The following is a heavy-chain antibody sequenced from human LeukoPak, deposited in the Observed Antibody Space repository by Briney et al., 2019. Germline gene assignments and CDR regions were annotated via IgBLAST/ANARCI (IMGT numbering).Heavy chain of an antibody. J-gene: IGHJ5*01. D-gene: IGHD6-13*01. CDR3: VKHGSSWLVYNWFDS. CDR2: INQDGDEK. V-gene: IGHV3-7*01. Sequence: PGGSLRLSCAASGFTFSSYGMSWVRQAPGKGLEWVANINQDGDEKNYVDSVKGRFTISRDNAKNSLSLQMNRLTAEDTAVYYCVKHGSSWLVYNWFDSWGQGTLVTVSS. CDR1: GFTFSSYG.